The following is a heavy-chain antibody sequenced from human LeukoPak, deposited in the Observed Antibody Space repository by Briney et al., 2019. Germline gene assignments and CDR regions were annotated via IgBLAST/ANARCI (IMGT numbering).Heavy chain of an antibody. V-gene: IGHV4-34*01. CDR1: GGSLRGYY. Sequence: SENLFLTCAGYGGSLRGYYRSWIRPPPGEGVEWIGEINHCGNTNYNPSLKSRVTISVDTSKNQFSLKLSSVTAADTAVYYCARGAPYTMVRGVIITGAHNWFDPWGQGTLVTVSS. CDR3: ARGAPYTMVRGVIITGAHNWFDP. J-gene: IGHJ5*02. D-gene: IGHD3-10*01. CDR2: INHCGNT.